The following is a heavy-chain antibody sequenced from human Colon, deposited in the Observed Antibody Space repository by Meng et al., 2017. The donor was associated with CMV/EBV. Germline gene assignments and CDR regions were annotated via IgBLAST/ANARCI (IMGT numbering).Heavy chain of an antibody. J-gene: IGHJ4*02. Sequence: QGQLQQAGAGLLKPSEPPSLSCAVYGGSFSGYYWSWIRQPPGKGLEGIGEINHSGSTNYNPSLKSRVTISVDTSKNQFSLKLSSVTAADTAVYYCVRGLYGSGRHQIDYWGQGTLVTVSS. D-gene: IGHD3-10*01. CDR2: INHSGST. CDR1: GGSFSGYY. V-gene: IGHV4-34*01. CDR3: VRGLYGSGRHQIDY.